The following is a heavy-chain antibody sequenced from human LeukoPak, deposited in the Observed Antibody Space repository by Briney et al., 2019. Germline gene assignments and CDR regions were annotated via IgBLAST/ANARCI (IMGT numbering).Heavy chain of an antibody. J-gene: IGHJ4*02. CDR1: GYTFTDYY. D-gene: IGHD2-15*01. Sequence: ASVKVSCKASGYTFTDYYMHWVRQAPGQGLEWMGWLNPNNGATNFAQKFQGRVTMTRDMSISTTYMELSRLRSDDTAVYYCARDLGFCSGGSCGSMTTVTSYDYRGQGTLVTVSS. V-gene: IGHV1-2*02. CDR3: ARDLGFCSGGSCGSMTTVTSYDY. CDR2: LNPNNGAT.